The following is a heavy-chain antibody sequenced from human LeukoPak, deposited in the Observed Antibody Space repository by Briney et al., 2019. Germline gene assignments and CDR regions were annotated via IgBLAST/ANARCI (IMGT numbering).Heavy chain of an antibody. CDR2: IYYSGST. D-gene: IGHD2-21*02. J-gene: IGHJ4*02. CDR1: GGSISSGVYY. Sequence: PSQTLSLTCTVSGGSISSGVYYWSWIRQHPGKGLEWIGYIYYSGSTYYNPSLKSRVTISVDTSKNQFSLKLSSVTAADTAVYYCARGTGMVVTAIRDRYYFDYWGQGTLVTVSS. CDR3: ARGTGMVVTAIRDRYYFDY. V-gene: IGHV4-31*03.